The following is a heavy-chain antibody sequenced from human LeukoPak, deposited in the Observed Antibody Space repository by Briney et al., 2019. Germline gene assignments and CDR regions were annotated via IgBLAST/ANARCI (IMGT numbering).Heavy chain of an antibody. J-gene: IGHJ3*02. V-gene: IGHV4-61*08. CDR2: THHTGSS. CDR1: GDPVSSGDFY. CDR3: ARQLAQAEGRAFDI. Sequence: SATLSLTCTVSGDPVSSGDFYWSWIRQSPGRGLQWIAYTHHTGSSNYSPSLRSRVTISMDTSKDQFSLNLNSVTAADTAVYYCARQLAQAEGRAFDIWGQGTKVTVPS. D-gene: IGHD6-19*01.